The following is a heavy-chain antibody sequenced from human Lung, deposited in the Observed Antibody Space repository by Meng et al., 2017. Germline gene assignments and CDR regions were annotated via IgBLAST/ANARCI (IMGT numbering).Heavy chain of an antibody. Sequence: QGRLQQGGAGLVTPSGTLPLTCVASGGSFSDYYWSWIRQPLGKGLEWIGEINHSGSTNYNPSLESRATISVDTSQNNLSLKLSSVTAADSAVYYCARGPTTMAHDFDYWGQGTLVTVSS. CDR2: INHSGST. V-gene: IGHV4-34*01. D-gene: IGHD4-11*01. CDR3: ARGPTTMAHDFDY. J-gene: IGHJ4*02. CDR1: GGSFSDYY.